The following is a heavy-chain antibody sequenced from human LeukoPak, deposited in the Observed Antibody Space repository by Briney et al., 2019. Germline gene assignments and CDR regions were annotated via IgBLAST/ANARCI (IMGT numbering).Heavy chain of an antibody. CDR1: GYTFTGYY. J-gene: IGHJ4*02. CDR3: ARARKTRNIYGDYVFLFDY. Sequence: GASVKVSCKASGYTFTGYYMHWVRQAPGQGLEWMGWINPNSGGTNYAQKFQGRVTMTRDTSLSTAYMDLSRLRSDDTALYYCARARKTRNIYGDYVFLFDYWGQGTLVTVSS. CDR2: INPNSGGT. D-gene: IGHD4-17*01. V-gene: IGHV1-2*02.